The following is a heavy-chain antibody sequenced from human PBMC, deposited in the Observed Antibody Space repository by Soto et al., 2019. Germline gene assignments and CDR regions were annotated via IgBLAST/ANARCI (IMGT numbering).Heavy chain of an antibody. CDR3: ARGISFDCSSTSCSPEYYYGMDV. CDR2: IVPIVDTS. J-gene: IGHJ6*02. Sequence: ASVKVSCKASGGSLSNYGISWVRQAPGQGLEWMGGIVPIVDTSTYAQKFQGRVTITADKSTSTAYMELSSLRSEDTAVYYCARGISFDCSSTSCSPEYYYGMDVWGQGTTVTVSS. V-gene: IGHV1-69*06. CDR1: GGSLSNYG. D-gene: IGHD2-2*01.